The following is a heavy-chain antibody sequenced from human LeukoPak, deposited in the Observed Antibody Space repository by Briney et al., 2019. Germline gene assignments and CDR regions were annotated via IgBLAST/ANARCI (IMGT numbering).Heavy chain of an antibody. CDR1: GGFISIYF. J-gene: IGHJ5*02. D-gene: IGHD1-26*01. Sequence: SDTLSLTCTVSGGFISIYFWSCLRQPAGKGLEWFGRIYTSGSTHYNPSLKTRLNISVDTSKHQFSQKLRSVPAAHTPVYYCARKGGGKLVNTRRWFDGGGEGSLVTVSS. CDR2: IYTSGST. V-gene: IGHV4-4*07. CDR3: ARKGGGKLVNTRRWFDG.